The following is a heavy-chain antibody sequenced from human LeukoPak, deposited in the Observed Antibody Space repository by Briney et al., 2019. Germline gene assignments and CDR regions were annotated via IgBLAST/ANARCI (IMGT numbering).Heavy chain of an antibody. CDR1: GFTFSGYA. V-gene: IGHV3-64D*06. J-gene: IGHJ4*02. CDR2: ISGNGGST. Sequence: GGSLRLSCSASGFTFSGYAMYWVRQAPGKGLEYVSAISGNGGSTYYADSVKGRFTISRDNSKNTLYLQMSSLRAEDTAVYYCVRGFTYYYGSGGYVDYWGQGTLVTLSS. D-gene: IGHD3-10*01. CDR3: VRGFTYYYGSGGYVDY.